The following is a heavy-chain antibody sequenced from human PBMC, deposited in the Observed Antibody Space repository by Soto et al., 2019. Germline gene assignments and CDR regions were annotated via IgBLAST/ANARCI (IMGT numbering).Heavy chain of an antibody. Sequence: ASVKVSCKASGYTFTSYAMHWVRQAPGQRLEWMGWINAGNGNTKYSQKFQGRVTITRDTSASTAYMELRSLRSDDTAVYYCARDGTYYYGSGRSFDIWGQGTMVTVSS. CDR1: GYTFTSYA. V-gene: IGHV1-3*01. J-gene: IGHJ3*02. D-gene: IGHD3-10*01. CDR3: ARDGTYYYGSGRSFDI. CDR2: INAGNGNT.